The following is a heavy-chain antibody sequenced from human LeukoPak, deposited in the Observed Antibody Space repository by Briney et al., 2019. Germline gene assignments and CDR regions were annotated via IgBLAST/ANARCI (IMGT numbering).Heavy chain of an antibody. V-gene: IGHV4-38-2*02. CDR1: GYSISSGYY. CDR2: IYHSGST. CDR3: ASGATIFDWFDP. Sequence: SETLSLTCTVSGYSISSGYYWGWIRQPPGKGLEWIGSIYHSGSTYYNPSLKSRVTTSVDTSKNQFSLKLSSVTAADTAVYYCASGATIFDWFDPWGQGTLVTVSS. D-gene: IGHD3-3*01. J-gene: IGHJ5*02.